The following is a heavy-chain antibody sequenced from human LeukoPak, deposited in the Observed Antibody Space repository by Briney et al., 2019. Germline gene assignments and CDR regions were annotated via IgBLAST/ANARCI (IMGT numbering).Heavy chain of an antibody. D-gene: IGHD4-17*01. CDR1: GFTFSSYA. CDR2: ISNDGINT. CDR3: ARVSLTTANFDS. V-gene: IGHV3-23*01. Sequence: GGSLRLSCAASGFTFSSYAFNWVRQAPGKGLEWVSAISNDGINTYSADSVKGRFTFSRDNSKDTLYLQMNSLRVEDTALYYCARVSLTTANFDSWGQGTLVTVSS. J-gene: IGHJ4*02.